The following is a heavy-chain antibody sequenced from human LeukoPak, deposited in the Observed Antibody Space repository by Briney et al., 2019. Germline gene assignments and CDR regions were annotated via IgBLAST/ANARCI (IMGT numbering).Heavy chain of an antibody. Sequence: GGSLRLSCAASGFTFSSYDMNWVRQAPGKGLECFSYNHSSGGTIYYADSVKGRFTISRDSAKNSVYLRMNSLRAEDTALYYCARKLTGTTYFDCWGQGTLVTVSS. CDR1: GFTFSSYD. CDR2: NHSSGGTI. CDR3: ARKLTGTTYFDC. D-gene: IGHD1-1*01. J-gene: IGHJ4*02. V-gene: IGHV3-48*03.